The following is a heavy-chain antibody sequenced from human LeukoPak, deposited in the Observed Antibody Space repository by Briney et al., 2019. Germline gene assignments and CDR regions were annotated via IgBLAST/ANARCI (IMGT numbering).Heavy chain of an antibody. CDR2: ISGSGGST. Sequence: GGSLRLSCAASGFTFSSYAMSWVRQAPGKGLEWVSAISGSGGSTYYADSVKGRFTISRDDAKNSLYLQMNSLRAEDTAVYYCAGGYSYGYNDYWGQGTLVTVSS. CDR3: AGGYSYGYNDY. V-gene: IGHV3-23*01. D-gene: IGHD5-18*01. J-gene: IGHJ4*02. CDR1: GFTFSSYA.